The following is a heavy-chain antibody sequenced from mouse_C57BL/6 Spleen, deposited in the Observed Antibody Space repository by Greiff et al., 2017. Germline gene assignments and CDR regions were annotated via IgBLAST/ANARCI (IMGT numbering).Heavy chain of an antibody. D-gene: IGHD1-1*01. CDR3: TFYYYGSSYWFAY. CDR2: IDPETGGT. V-gene: IGHV1-15*01. J-gene: IGHJ3*01. CDR1: GYTFTDYE. Sequence: QVQLQQSGAELVRPGASVTLSCKASGYTFTDYEMHWVKQTPVHGLEWIGAIDPETGGTAYNQKFKGKAILTADKSSSTAYMELRSLTSEDSAVYYCTFYYYGSSYWFAYWGQGTLVTVSA.